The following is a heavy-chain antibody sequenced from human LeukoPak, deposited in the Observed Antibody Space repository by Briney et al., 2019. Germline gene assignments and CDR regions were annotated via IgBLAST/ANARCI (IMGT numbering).Heavy chain of an antibody. CDR1: GGSFSGYY. CDR2: INHSGST. CDR3: ARGDFLVAETRLPFDY. D-gene: IGHD2-15*01. Sequence: SETLSLTCADYGGSFSGYYWSWIRQPPGKGLEWIGEINHSGSTNYNPSLKSRVTISVDTSKNQFSLKLSSVTAADTAVYYCARGDFLVAETRLPFDYWGQGTLVTVSS. V-gene: IGHV4-34*01. J-gene: IGHJ4*02.